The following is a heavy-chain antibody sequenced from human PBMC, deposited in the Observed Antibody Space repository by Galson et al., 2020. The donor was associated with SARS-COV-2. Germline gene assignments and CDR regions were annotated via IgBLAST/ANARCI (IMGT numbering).Heavy chain of an antibody. Sequence: GSLRLSCAASGFTFSSYSMNWVRQAPGKGLEWLSYISSGSNTIYYADSVKGRFTISRDNAKNSLYLHMNSLRDEDTAVYYCARVGHGSGKSFDYWGQGTLVTVSS. CDR3: ARVGHGSGKSFDY. CDR1: GFTFSSYS. D-gene: IGHD3-10*01. CDR2: ISSGSNTI. J-gene: IGHJ4*02. V-gene: IGHV3-48*02.